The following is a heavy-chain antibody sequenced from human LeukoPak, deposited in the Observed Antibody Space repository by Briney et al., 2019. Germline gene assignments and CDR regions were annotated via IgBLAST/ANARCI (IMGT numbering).Heavy chain of an antibody. J-gene: IGHJ4*02. V-gene: IGHV3-33*01. CDR1: GFTFSSHA. D-gene: IGHD2-15*01. Sequence: PGGSLRLSCAASGFTFSSHAIHWVRQAPGKGLEWVAVIWFDGSNKYYVDSVKGRFTISRDNSKNTLYLQMNSLRAEDTAVYYCARDLVSCSGGSCYSAPFDYWGQGTLVTVSS. CDR3: ARDLVSCSGGSCYSAPFDY. CDR2: IWFDGSNK.